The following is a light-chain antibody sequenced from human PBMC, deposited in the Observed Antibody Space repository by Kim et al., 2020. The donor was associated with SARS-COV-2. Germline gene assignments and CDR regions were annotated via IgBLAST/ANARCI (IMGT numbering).Light chain of an antibody. J-gene: IGKJ3*01. Sequence: ASVGDRVTISCQASQDISNYLNWYQQKAGKPPKLLINDASLLQTGVPSRFSGSGAGTHFTFTISSLQAGDIATYYCQQYDSVPFTFGPGTKVDIK. CDR2: DAS. CDR1: QDISNY. V-gene: IGKV1-33*01. CDR3: QQYDSVPFT.